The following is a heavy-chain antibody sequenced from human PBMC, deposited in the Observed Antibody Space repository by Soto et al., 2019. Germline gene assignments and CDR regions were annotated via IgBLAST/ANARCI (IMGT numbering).Heavy chain of an antibody. CDR2: INPDNGNT. CDR1: GYTFTRYT. J-gene: IGHJ5*02. V-gene: IGHV1-3*01. Sequence: GASLNGSWKASGYTFTRYTVNWVRQAPGQRLEWMGWINPDNGNTKSSQKFQDRVIITRDTSASTAYMDLSSLRSEDTAVYYCARGIATGQLDPWGQGTLVTVSS. CDR3: ARGIATGQLDP. D-gene: IGHD2-15*01.